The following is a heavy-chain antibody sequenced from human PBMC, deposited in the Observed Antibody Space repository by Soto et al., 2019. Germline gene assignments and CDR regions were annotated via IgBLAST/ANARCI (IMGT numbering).Heavy chain of an antibody. J-gene: IGHJ6*02. CDR2: ISYDGSNK. Sequence: GESLKISCAASGFTFSSYAMHWVRQAPGKGLEWVAVISYDGSNKYYADSVKGRFTISRDNSKNTLYLQMNGLRAEETAVYYCARGSRSGINYYDFWSGYLRDYYYYGMDVWGQGTTVTVSS. V-gene: IGHV3-30-3*01. CDR1: GFTFSSYA. D-gene: IGHD3-3*01. CDR3: ARGSRSGINYYDFWSGYLRDYYYYGMDV.